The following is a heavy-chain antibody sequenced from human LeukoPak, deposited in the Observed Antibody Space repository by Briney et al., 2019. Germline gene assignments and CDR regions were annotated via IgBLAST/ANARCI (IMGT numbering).Heavy chain of an antibody. Sequence: GGSLRLSCVASGFTFSTYSMNWVRQAPGKGLEWVSAISGSGGSTYYADSVKGRFTISRDNAKNTLYLQVDSLRADDTAVYYCATAGNYRFDYWGQGTLVTVSS. CDR3: ATAGNYRFDY. J-gene: IGHJ4*02. D-gene: IGHD1-7*01. V-gene: IGHV3-21*01. CDR2: ISGSGGST. CDR1: GFTFSTYS.